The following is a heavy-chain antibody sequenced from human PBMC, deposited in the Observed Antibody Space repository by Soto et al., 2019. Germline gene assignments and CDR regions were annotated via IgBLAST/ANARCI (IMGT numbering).Heavy chain of an antibody. CDR2: SSATGAGT. D-gene: IGHD1-7*01. J-gene: IGHJ4*02. CDR3: AKDRRAGGNYGFYSDF. V-gene: IGHV3-23*01. Sequence: GGSLRLSCAASGFTFRSFGRTWVRQAPGKGLEWVSFSSATGAGTYYADSVKGRLTISRDNSKNTLYLQMTSLRADDTAVYYCAKDRRAGGNYGFYSDFWGQGALVTVSS. CDR1: GFTFRSFG.